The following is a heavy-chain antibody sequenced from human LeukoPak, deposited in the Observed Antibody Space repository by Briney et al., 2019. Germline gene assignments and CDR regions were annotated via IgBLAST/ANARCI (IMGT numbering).Heavy chain of an antibody. J-gene: IGHJ4*02. CDR2: ISSSGST. V-gene: IGHV4-4*07. Sequence: SETLSLTCSVSGGSISGYYWSWIRQPAGKGLECIGRISSSGSTNYNPSLKSRVTMSVDTSKNQFSLKLTSVTAADTAVYYCARQNYGSAPLRYWGQGTLVTVSS. CDR1: GGSISGYY. CDR3: ARQNYGSAPLRY. D-gene: IGHD3-10*01.